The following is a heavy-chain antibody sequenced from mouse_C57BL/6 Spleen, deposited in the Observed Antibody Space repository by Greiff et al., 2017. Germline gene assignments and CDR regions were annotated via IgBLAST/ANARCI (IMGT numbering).Heavy chain of an antibody. J-gene: IGHJ4*01. CDR3: ARRETGAMDY. Sequence: VQLQQSGAELARPGASVKMSCKASGYTFTSYTMHWVKQRPGQGLAWIGYINPSSGYTKYNQKFKDKATLTADKSSSTAYMQLSRLTSDDSAVYYCARRETGAMDYWGQGTSVTVSS. D-gene: IGHD4-1*01. V-gene: IGHV1-4*01. CDR1: GYTFTSYT. CDR2: INPSSGYT.